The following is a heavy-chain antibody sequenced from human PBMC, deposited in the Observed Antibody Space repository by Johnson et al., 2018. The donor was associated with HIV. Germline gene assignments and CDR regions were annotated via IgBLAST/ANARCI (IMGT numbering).Heavy chain of an antibody. Sequence: QVQLVESGGGVVQPGGSLRLSCAASGFTFSSYGMHWVRQAPGKGLEWVAFIRYDGSNKYYADSVKGRFTISRDNSKNTLYLQMNSLRAEDTAVYYCAKDQSVVVIGIGAFDIWGQGTMAIVSS. V-gene: IGHV3-30*02. J-gene: IGHJ3*02. D-gene: IGHD3-22*01. CDR3: AKDQSVVVIGIGAFDI. CDR2: IRYDGSNK. CDR1: GFTFSSYG.